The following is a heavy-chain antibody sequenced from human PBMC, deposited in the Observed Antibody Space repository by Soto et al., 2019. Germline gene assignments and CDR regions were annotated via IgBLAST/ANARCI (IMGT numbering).Heavy chain of an antibody. V-gene: IGHV3-30*18. CDR2: ISYDGTNK. CDR3: AKDLQSYGDYDYYCYGMDV. J-gene: IGHJ6*02. D-gene: IGHD4-17*01. CDR1: GFTFSTYG. Sequence: QVQLVDSGGGEVQPGRSLTISCAASGFTFSTYGMHWVRQTPGKGLEWVAVISYDGTNKFYSDSVKGRFTISRDNFKNTLTLQMNSQRADDTAVYSCAKDLQSYGDYDYYCYGMDVWGLGTRVTVSS.